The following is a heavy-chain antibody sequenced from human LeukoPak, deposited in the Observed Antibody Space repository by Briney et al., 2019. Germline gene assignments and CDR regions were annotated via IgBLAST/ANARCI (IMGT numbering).Heavy chain of an antibody. CDR1: GFTFRNYN. CDR2: ISTSSSFI. J-gene: IGHJ5*02. D-gene: IGHD2-8*01. Sequence: GGSLRLSCAASGFTFRNYNMNWVRQAPGKGLEWVSSISTSSSFIQYADSLKGRFAISRDNAKNSLYLQTNSLRAEDTAVYYCARQRGYCSSGVCRGWFDPWGQGTLVTVSS. CDR3: ARQRGYCSSGVCRGWFDP. V-gene: IGHV3-21*01.